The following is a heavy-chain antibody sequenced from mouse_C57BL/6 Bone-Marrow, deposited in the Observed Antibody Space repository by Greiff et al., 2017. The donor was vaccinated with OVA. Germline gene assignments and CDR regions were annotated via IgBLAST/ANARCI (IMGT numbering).Heavy chain of an antibody. Sequence: VQLQQPGAELVMPGASVKLSCKASGYTFTSYWMHWVKQRPGQGLEWIGEIDPSDSYTNYNQKFKGKSTLTVDKSSSTAYMQLSSLTSEDAAVDYCASGRPTIVAPFDYWGQGTTLTVSS. CDR2: IDPSDSYT. J-gene: IGHJ2*01. V-gene: IGHV1-69*01. CDR1: GYTFTSYW. D-gene: IGHD1-1*01. CDR3: ASGRPTIVAPFDY.